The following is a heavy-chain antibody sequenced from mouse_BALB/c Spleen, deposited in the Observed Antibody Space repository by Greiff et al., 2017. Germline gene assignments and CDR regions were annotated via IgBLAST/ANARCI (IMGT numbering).Heavy chain of an antibody. D-gene: IGHD4-1*01. CDR2: IYPGDGDT. V-gene: IGHV1-87*01. J-gene: IGHJ2*01. CDR3: ARATGKRYFDY. CDR1: GYTFTSYW. Sequence: VQLQQSGAELVRPGASVKLSCKASGYTFTSYWMQWVKQRPGQGLDWIGAIYPGDGDTRYTQKFKGKATLTADKSSSTAYMQLSSLASEDSAVYYSARATGKRYFDYWGEGTTLTVSS.